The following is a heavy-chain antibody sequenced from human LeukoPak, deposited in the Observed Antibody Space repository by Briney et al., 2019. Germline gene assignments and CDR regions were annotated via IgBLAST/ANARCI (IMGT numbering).Heavy chain of an antibody. Sequence: GGSLRLSCAASGFTFSSHWMGWVRQAPGKGLEWVANIGPDGNEKNHVDSVKGRFTTSRENAKNSLYLQMNSLKADETAVYFCARVLLGNAHDTMDVWGQGTTITVSS. D-gene: IGHD3-16*01. CDR3: ARVLLGNAHDTMDV. J-gene: IGHJ6*02. V-gene: IGHV3-7*01. CDR1: GFTFSSHW. CDR2: IGPDGNEK.